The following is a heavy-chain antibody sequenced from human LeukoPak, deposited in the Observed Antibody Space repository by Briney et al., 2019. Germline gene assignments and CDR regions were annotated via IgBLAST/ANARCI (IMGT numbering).Heavy chain of an antibody. Sequence: GGSLRLPCAASGFTFSEAWMHWVRQAPGKGLVWVSRINNDGSTTRYADSVKGRFTISRDNAKNTLYLQMNSLRADDTAVYYCARVSGPGMNEYFHLWGQGTLVTVSS. D-gene: IGHD3-10*01. CDR1: GFTFSEAW. CDR2: INNDGSTT. CDR3: ARVSGPGMNEYFHL. J-gene: IGHJ1*01. V-gene: IGHV3-74*01.